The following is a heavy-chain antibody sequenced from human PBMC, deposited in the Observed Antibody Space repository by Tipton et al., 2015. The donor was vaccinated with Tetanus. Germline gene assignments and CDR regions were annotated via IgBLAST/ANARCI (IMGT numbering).Heavy chain of an antibody. CDR2: IYYSGST. CDR3: ARGLYRGYCSSTSCLRGMDV. CDR1: GGSISSGGYY. J-gene: IGHJ6*02. D-gene: IGHD2-2*01. Sequence: TLSLTCTVSGGSISSGGYYWSWIRQHPGKGLEWIGYIYYSGSTYYNPSLKSRVTISVDTSKNQFSLKLSSVTAADTAVYYCARGLYRGYCSSTSCLRGMDVWGQGTTVTVSS. V-gene: IGHV4-31*03.